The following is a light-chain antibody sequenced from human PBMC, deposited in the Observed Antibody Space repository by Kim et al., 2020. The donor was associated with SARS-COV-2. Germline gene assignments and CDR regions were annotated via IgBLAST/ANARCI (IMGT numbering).Light chain of an antibody. J-gene: IGKJ5*01. CDR2: VAS. CDR1: QPISNY. V-gene: IGKV1-39*01. Sequence: SVGDRVSTYGRASQPISNYLNWYQQKPRNAPNRLVFVASSLHTGVPSRFSGSGSGTDFTLTINNLQLEDFATYYCQQSYSTPPVTFGQGTRLEIK. CDR3: QQSYSTPPVT.